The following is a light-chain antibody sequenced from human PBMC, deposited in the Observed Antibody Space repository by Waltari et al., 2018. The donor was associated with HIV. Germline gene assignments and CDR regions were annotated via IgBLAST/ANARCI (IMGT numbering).Light chain of an antibody. CDR2: GAS. V-gene: IGKV3D-15*01. Sequence: EIVMMQSPATLSVSPGERATLPCRPSQNVSSNLAWDQQKVGQAPRLLMFGASTGATGIPTRFSGSGSGTEFTLTISSLQSEDFAVYYCQQYKKWPLTFGQGTRLEIK. CDR3: QQYKKWPLT. J-gene: IGKJ5*01. CDR1: QNVSSN.